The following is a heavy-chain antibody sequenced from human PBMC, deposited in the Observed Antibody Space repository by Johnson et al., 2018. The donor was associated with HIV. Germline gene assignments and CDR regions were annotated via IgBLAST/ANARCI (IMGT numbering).Heavy chain of an antibody. D-gene: IGHD3-10*01. CDR1: GFTFSSY. V-gene: IGHV3-66*01. Sequence: VQLVESGGGVGQPGGSLRVSCSASGFTFSSYLTWVRQAPGKGLEWVPLIYSSGTPDYAASVQGRFTISRDNSKNTLYLQMNSLRAEDTAVYYCARSELELRYAFDIWGQGTMVTVSS. J-gene: IGHJ3*02. CDR3: ARSELELRYAFDI. CDR2: IYSSGTP.